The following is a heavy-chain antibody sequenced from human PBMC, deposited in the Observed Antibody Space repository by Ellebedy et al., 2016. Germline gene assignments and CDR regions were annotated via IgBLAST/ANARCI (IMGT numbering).Heavy chain of an antibody. D-gene: IGHD1-1*01. CDR1: GFTFSNYW. V-gene: IGHV3-7*01. CDR2: IKQDGSDK. CDR3: ARVYWNDVD. Sequence: GESLKISCAASGFTFSNYWMTWARQAPGKGLEWVANIKQDGSDKYYVDSAKGRFTISRDNDKNSLFLQMNSLRAEDTAVYYCARVYWNDVDWGQGTLVTVSS. J-gene: IGHJ4*02.